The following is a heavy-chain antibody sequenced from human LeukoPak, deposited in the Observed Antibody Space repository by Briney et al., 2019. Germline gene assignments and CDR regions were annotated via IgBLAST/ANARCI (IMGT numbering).Heavy chain of an antibody. V-gene: IGHV1-69*04. Sequence: SVKVSCEASGGTFSSYAISWVRQAPGQGLEWMGRIIPILGIANYAQKFQGRVTITADKSTSTAYMELSSLRSEDTAVYYCARSGDEDTAMSIDYWGQGTLVTVSS. CDR2: IIPILGIA. J-gene: IGHJ4*02. CDR3: ARSGDEDTAMSIDY. D-gene: IGHD5-18*01. CDR1: GGTFSSYA.